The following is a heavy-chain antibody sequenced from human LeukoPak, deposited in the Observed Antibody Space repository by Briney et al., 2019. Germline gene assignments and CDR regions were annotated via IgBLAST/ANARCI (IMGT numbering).Heavy chain of an antibody. J-gene: IGHJ5*02. V-gene: IGHV4-31*03. Sequence: PSQTLSLTCTVSGGSISSGGYYWSWIRQHPGKGLEWIGYIYYSGSTYYNPSLRSRVTISVDTSKNQFSLKLSSVTAADTAVYYCARGRYCSSTSCYGNWFDPWGQGTLVTVSS. CDR3: ARGRYCSSTSCYGNWFDP. CDR2: IYYSGST. CDR1: GGSISSGGYY. D-gene: IGHD2-2*01.